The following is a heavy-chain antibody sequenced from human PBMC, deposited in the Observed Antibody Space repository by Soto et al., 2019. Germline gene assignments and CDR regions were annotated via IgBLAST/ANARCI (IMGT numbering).Heavy chain of an antibody. D-gene: IGHD2-2*01. J-gene: IGHJ4*02. CDR1: GFTFSSYA. CDR3: ARDHTLLVVPAAISDELVDY. Sequence: GGSLRLSCAASGFTFSSYAMHWVRQAPGKGLEWVAVISYDGSNKYYADSVKGRFTISRDNSKNTLYLQMNSLRAEDTAVYYCARDHTLLVVPAAISDELVDYWGQGTLVTVSS. V-gene: IGHV3-30-3*01. CDR2: ISYDGSNK.